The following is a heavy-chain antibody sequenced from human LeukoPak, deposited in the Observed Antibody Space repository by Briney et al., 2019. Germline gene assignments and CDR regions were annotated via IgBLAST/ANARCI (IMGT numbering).Heavy chain of an antibody. Sequence: LPLPGMASVAPFGGTYGGGFRRPPGRELNGIGYIYYSGSTNYNPSLKSRVTISVDTSKNQFSLKLSSVTAADTAVYYCARDLRAAQVWFDPWGQGTLVTVSS. D-gene: IGHD6-6*01. CDR3: ARDLRAAQVWFDP. J-gene: IGHJ5*02. CDR1: VAPFGGTY. V-gene: IGHV4-59*01. CDR2: IYYSGST.